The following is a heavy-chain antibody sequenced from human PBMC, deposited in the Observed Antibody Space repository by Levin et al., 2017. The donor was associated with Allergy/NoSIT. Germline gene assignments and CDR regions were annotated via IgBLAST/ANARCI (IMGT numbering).Heavy chain of an antibody. J-gene: IGHJ4*02. V-gene: IGHV4-39*01. D-gene: IGHD6-13*01. CDR2: IYYSGST. CDR1: GGSISSSSYY. CDR3: ARRGSSWYW. Sequence: PSETLSLTCTVSGGSISSSSYYWGWIRQPPGKGLEWIGSIYYSGSTYYNPSLKSRVTISVDTSKNQFSLKLSSVTAADTAVYYCARRGSSWYWWGQGTLVTVSS.